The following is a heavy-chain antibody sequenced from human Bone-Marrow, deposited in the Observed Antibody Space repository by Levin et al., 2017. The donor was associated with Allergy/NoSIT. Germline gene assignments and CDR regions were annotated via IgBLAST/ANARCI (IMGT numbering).Heavy chain of an antibody. D-gene: IGHD1-26*01. J-gene: IGHJ4*02. Sequence: QTGGSLRLSCTASGFIFNTYALNWVRQAPGKGLEWVSLISDDGRHTSYAASVKGRLTVSRDNSKNTLYLQMNSLRPDDTAIYYCARSFLGVGGARPLDYWGQGTLVTVSS. CDR2: ISDDGRHT. CDR1: GFIFNTYA. V-gene: IGHV3-30*04. CDR3: ARSFLGVGGARPLDY.